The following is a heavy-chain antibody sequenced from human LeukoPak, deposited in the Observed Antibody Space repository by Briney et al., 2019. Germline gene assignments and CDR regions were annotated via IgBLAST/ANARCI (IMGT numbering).Heavy chain of an antibody. D-gene: IGHD6-25*01. J-gene: IGHJ4*02. Sequence: GASVKVSCKASGYTFTSYYMHWVRQAPGQGLEWMGIINPSGGSTSYAQKFQGRVTMTRDTSTSTVYMELSSLRSEDTAVYYCASLPYSSGHPKSPLPDYWGQGTLVTVSS. CDR3: ASLPYSSGHPKSPLPDY. V-gene: IGHV1-46*01. CDR2: INPSGGST. CDR1: GYTFTSYY.